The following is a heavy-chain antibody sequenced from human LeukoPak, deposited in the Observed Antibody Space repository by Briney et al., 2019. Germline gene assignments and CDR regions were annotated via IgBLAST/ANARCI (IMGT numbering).Heavy chain of an antibody. CDR1: GGSFSGYY. J-gene: IGHJ4*02. CDR2: INHSGST. V-gene: IGHV4-34*01. D-gene: IGHD3-22*01. CDR3: AILYYDSSGYHDY. Sequence: SETLSLTCAVYGGSFSGYYWSWIRQPPGKGQEWIGEINHSGSTNYNPSLKSRVTISVDTSKNQFSLKLSSVTAADTAVYYCAILYYDSSGYHDYWGQGTLVTVSS.